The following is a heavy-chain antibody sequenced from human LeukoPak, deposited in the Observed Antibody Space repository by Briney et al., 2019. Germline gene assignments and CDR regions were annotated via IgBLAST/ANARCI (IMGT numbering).Heavy chain of an antibody. CDR1: GFTFSTYA. CDR3: AKAGSGNYPRHYFDY. J-gene: IGHJ4*02. V-gene: IGHV3-23*01. CDR2: ITGSGVST. D-gene: IGHD1-26*01. Sequence: GGSLRLSCAASGFTFSTYAMSWVRQAPGKGLEWVSTITGSGVSTYYADSVKGRFTISRDNSKNTLYLQMNSLRAEDTAVYYCAKAGSGNYPRHYFDYWGQGTLVTVSS.